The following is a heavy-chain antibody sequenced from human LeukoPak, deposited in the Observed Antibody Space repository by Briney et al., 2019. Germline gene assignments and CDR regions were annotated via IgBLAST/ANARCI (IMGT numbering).Heavy chain of an antibody. CDR1: GGSFSGYY. V-gene: IGHV4-34*01. Sequence: SGTLSLTCAVYGGSFSGYYWSWIRQPPGKGLEWIGEINHSGSTNYNPSLKSRVTISVDTSKNQFSLKLSSVTAADTAVYYCARGLVSLWWLDYFDYWGQGTLVTVSS. CDR2: INHSGST. J-gene: IGHJ4*02. CDR3: ARGLVSLWWLDYFDY. D-gene: IGHD2-21*01.